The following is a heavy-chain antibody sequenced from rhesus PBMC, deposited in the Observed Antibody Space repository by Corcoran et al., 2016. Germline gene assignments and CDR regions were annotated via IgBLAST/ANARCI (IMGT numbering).Heavy chain of an antibody. J-gene: IGHJ4*01. CDR1: GYASGEYA. CDR2: ISWDSGTI. Sequence: DVELLESGGGVVERVGSVSPSCEASGYASGEYAKWWVRQATGKGLQLVTRISWDSGTISYAASVKVPFPISRANAKNSLFLQMDRLRAEATALYSCSRTTTVTTYFDCWGQGVLVTVSS. V-gene: IGHV3-134*01. CDR3: SRTTTVTTYFDC. D-gene: IGHD4-35*01.